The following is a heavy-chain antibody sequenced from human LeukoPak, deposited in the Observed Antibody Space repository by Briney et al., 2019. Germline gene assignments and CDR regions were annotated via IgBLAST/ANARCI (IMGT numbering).Heavy chain of an antibody. CDR3: ARYSGSYYKGSFDY. D-gene: IGHD1-26*01. Sequence: PGGSLRLSCAASGFTFSSYWMSWVRQAPGKGLEWVANIKQDGSEKYYVDSVKGRFTISRDKAKNSLYLQMNSLRAEDTAVYYCARYSGSYYKGSFDYWGQGTLVTVSS. J-gene: IGHJ4*02. CDR2: IKQDGSEK. CDR1: GFTFSSYW. V-gene: IGHV3-7*01.